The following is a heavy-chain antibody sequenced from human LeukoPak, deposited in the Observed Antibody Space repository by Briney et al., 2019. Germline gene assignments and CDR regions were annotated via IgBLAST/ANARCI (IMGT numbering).Heavy chain of an antibody. D-gene: IGHD5-24*01. CDR2: ISGSGGST. Sequence: PGGSLRLSCAASGFTFSTYYMNWVRQAPGKGLEWVSTISGSGGSTYNADSVKGRFTIARDNSKNTLYLQMNSLRAEDTAVYFCAKGRGWLQFFDYWGQGTLVTVSS. J-gene: IGHJ4*02. CDR1: GFTFSTYY. CDR3: AKGRGWLQFFDY. V-gene: IGHV3-23*01.